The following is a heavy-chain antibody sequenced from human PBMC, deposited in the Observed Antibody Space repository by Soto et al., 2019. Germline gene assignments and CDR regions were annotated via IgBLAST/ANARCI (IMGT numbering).Heavy chain of an antibody. J-gene: IGHJ3*02. D-gene: IGHD6-19*01. CDR1: GGTFSSYA. CDR2: IIPIFGTA. CDR3: ARVLAVAAIDAFDI. V-gene: IGHV1-69*12. Sequence: QVQLVQSGAEVKKPGSSVKVSCKASGGTFSSYAISWVRQAPGQGLEWMGGIIPIFGTANYAQKFQGRVTSTADESTSTAYMELSSLRSKDTAVYYCARVLAVAAIDAFDIWGQGTMFTVSS.